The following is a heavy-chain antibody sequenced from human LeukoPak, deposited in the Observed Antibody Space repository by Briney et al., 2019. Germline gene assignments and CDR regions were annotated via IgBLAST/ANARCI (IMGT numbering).Heavy chain of an antibody. J-gene: IGHJ6*02. D-gene: IGHD5-12*01. CDR1: GGSISSGGYY. CDR2: IYYSGST. CDR3: ARGYSGYVGYYGMDV. V-gene: IGHV4-31*03. Sequence: PSETLSLTCTVSGGSISSGGYYWSWIRQHPGKGLEWIGYIYYSGSTYYNPSLKSRVTISVDTSKNQFSLKLSSVTAADTAVYHCARGYSGYVGYYGMDVWGQGTTVTVSS.